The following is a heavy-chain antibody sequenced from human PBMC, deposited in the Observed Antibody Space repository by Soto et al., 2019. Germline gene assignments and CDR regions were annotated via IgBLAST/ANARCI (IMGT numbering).Heavy chain of an antibody. D-gene: IGHD3-9*01. CDR2: INAGNGNT. J-gene: IGHJ3*02. CDR1: GYSFTSYA. Sequence: AASVKVSCKASGYSFTSYALHWVRQPPGQRLEWMGWINAGNGNTKHSQKFQGRVTITRDTSASTAYMELSSLRSEDTAVYYCARDDYDILTGYPNAFDIWG. CDR3: ARDDYDILTGYPNAFDI. V-gene: IGHV1-3*01.